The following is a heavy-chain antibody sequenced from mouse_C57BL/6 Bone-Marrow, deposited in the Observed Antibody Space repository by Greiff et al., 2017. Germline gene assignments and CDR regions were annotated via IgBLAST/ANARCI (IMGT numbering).Heavy chain of an antibody. D-gene: IGHD2-4*01. CDR3: TTICYDYGWFAY. Sequence: EVQLQQSGAELVRPGASVKLSCTASGFNIKDDSLHWVKQRPEQGLEWIGWIDPGNGVTEYASKFQGKATITADSSSITAYLQLSSLTSEDTAVYYCTTICYDYGWFAYGGQGTRVTVSA. J-gene: IGHJ3*01. CDR1: GFNIKDDS. CDR2: IDPGNGVT. V-gene: IGHV14-4*01.